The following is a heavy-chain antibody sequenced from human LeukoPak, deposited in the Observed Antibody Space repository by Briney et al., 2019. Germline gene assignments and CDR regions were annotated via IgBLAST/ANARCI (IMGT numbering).Heavy chain of an antibody. D-gene: IGHD6-19*01. Sequence: SETLSLTCTVSGGSISSNYWSWIPQPPGKGLEWIGYIYDSRSTNYNPSLRSRVTISADTSKNQFSLKLSSVTAADMAVYYCARREYSSGWYYFDYWGQGTLVTVSS. CDR1: GGSISSNY. V-gene: IGHV4-59*08. CDR3: ARREYSSGWYYFDY. J-gene: IGHJ4*02. CDR2: IYDSRST.